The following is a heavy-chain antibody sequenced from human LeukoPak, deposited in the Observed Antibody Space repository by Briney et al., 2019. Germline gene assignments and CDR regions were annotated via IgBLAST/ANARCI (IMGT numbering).Heavy chain of an antibody. D-gene: IGHD6-13*01. CDR1: GFTFSSYS. CDR2: ISSSSSTI. V-gene: IGHV3-48*04. J-gene: IGHJ4*02. CDR3: AKVFSSSWGYFDY. Sequence: PGGSLRLSCAASGFTFSSYSMNWVRQAPGKGLEWVSYISSSSSTIYYADSVKGRFTISRDNAKNSLYLQMNSLRAEDTAVYYCAKVFSSSWGYFDYWGQGTLVTVSS.